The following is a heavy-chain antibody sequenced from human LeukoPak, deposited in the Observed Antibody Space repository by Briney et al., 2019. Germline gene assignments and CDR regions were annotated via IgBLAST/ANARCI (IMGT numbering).Heavy chain of an antibody. Sequence: PGGSLRLSCATSGFTFSSYWMSWVRQAPGKGLEWVANIKQDGSEKDYVDSVKGRFTISRDNAKNLLYLQMNSLRAEDTAVYYCARVELRGIYYYYYMDVWGKGTTVSVSS. CDR2: IKQDGSEK. D-gene: IGHD3-10*01. J-gene: IGHJ6*03. V-gene: IGHV3-7*01. CDR3: ARVELRGIYYYYYMDV. CDR1: GFTFSSYW.